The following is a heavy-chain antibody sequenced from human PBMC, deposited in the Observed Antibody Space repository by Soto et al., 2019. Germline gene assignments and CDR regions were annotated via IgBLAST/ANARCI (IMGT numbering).Heavy chain of an antibody. CDR3: VRHGWDTGWFYFDY. CDR2: FYYGGST. Sequence: QLQLQESGPGLVKPSETLSLTCTVSGDSISSGNYCWGWIRQSPGKGLEWIGSFYYGGSTHSNPSLKSRGTISADTSKNQFSLKLTSGTAADTAEYYCVRHGWDTGWFYFDYWGQGTLVIVSS. D-gene: IGHD6-19*01. CDR1: GDSISSGNYC. V-gene: IGHV4-39*01. J-gene: IGHJ4*02.